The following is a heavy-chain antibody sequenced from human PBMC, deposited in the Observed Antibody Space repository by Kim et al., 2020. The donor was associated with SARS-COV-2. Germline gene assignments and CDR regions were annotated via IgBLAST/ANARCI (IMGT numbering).Heavy chain of an antibody. CDR3: ARLPRTRITMVRGVIPWFDP. CDR1: GYTFTGYY. CDR2: INPNSGGT. Sequence: ASVKVSCKASGYTFTGYYMHWVRQAPGQGLEWMGWINPNSGGTNYAQKFQGRVTMTRDTSISTAYMELSRLKSDDTAVYYCARLPRTRITMVRGVIPWFDPWGQGTLVTVSS. D-gene: IGHD3-10*01. V-gene: IGHV1-2*02. J-gene: IGHJ5*02.